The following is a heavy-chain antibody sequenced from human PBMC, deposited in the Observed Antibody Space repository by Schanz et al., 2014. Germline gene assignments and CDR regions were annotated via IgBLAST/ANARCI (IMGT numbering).Heavy chain of an antibody. CDR3: AFDRDDAYDI. Sequence: QVQLVQSGAEVKKPGASVKVSCKASGYTFSGYYMHWVRQAPGQGLEWMGRIYPDSGGTNCSQKFQGRVTMTRDTSISTVYMELSRLRSDDTAVYYCAFDRDDAYDIWGQGTTVTVSS. J-gene: IGHJ3*02. V-gene: IGHV1-2*06. CDR2: IYPDSGGT. D-gene: IGHD3-9*01. CDR1: GYTFSGYY.